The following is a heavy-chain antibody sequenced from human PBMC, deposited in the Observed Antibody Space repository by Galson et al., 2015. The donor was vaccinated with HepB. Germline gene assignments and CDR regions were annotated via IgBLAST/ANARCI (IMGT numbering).Heavy chain of an antibody. Sequence: SLRLPCAVPGFTVSSNYMGCADQASGTALEWFSILSSGGSTYYADSVKGRFTISRHNSRNTLHLQMNSLRGEDTAMYYCTRSGVAGYFQHWGQGTLVTVSS. D-gene: IGHD7-27*01. CDR2: LSSGGST. V-gene: IGHV3-53*04. CDR3: TRSGVAGYFQH. CDR1: GFTVSSNY. J-gene: IGHJ1*01.